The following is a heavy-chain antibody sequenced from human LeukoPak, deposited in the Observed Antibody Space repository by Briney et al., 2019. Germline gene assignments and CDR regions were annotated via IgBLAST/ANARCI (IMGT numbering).Heavy chain of an antibody. CDR3: ARNYYDSSGYRYNDAFDI. J-gene: IGHJ3*02. V-gene: IGHV1-8*03. Sequence: GASVKVSCKASGYTFTSYDINWVRQATGQGLEWMGWMNPNSGNTGYAQKFQGRVTITRNTSISTAYMELSSLRSEDTAVYYCARNYYDSSGYRYNDAFDIWGQGTMVTVSS. CDR1: GYTFTSYD. CDR2: MNPNSGNT. D-gene: IGHD3-22*01.